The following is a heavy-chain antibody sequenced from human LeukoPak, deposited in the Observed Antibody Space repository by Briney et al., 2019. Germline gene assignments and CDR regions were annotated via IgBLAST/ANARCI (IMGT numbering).Heavy chain of an antibody. Sequence: SETLSLTCDVYGGSFSGFYWSWIRQPPGKGLECIGEINHRGSTNYSPSLKSRVTISVDTSKNQFSLKLTSVTAADTAVYYCARGGRIVGPTGNLDSWGQGTLVTVSS. V-gene: IGHV4-34*01. CDR1: GGSFSGFY. CDR2: INHRGST. J-gene: IGHJ4*02. D-gene: IGHD1-26*01. CDR3: ARGGRIVGPTGNLDS.